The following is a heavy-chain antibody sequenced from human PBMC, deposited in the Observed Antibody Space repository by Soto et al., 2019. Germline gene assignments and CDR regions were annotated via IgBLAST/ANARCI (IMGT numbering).Heavy chain of an antibody. CDR3: ARDRSSSGWFGPHDY. CDR2: ISSSSSYI. Sequence: GESLKISCAASGFTFSSYSMNWVRQAPGKGLEWVSSISSSSSYIYYADSVKGRFTISRDNAKNSLYLQMNSLRAEDTAVYYCARDRSSSGWFGPHDYWGQGTLVTVSS. J-gene: IGHJ4*02. V-gene: IGHV3-21*01. D-gene: IGHD6-19*01. CDR1: GFTFSSYS.